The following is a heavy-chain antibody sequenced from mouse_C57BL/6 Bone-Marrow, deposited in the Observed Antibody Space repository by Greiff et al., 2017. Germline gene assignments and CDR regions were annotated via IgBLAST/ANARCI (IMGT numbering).Heavy chain of an antibody. J-gene: IGHJ3*01. CDR2: ISSGSSTI. CDR1: GFTFSDYG. Sequence: EVTVVESGGGLVKPGGSLKLSCAASGFTFSDYGMHWVRQAPEKGLEWVAYISSGSSTIYYADTVKGRFTISRDNAKNTLFLQMTSLRSEDTAMYYCANPWCAYWGQGTLVTVSA. V-gene: IGHV5-17*01. CDR3: ANPWCAY.